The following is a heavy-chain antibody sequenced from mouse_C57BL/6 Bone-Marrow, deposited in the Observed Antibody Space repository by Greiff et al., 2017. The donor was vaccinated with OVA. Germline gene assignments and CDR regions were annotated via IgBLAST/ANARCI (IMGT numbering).Heavy chain of an antibody. CDR3: ARVSYYYGSSY. D-gene: IGHD1-1*01. CDR1: GYSITSGYY. V-gene: IGHV3-6*01. CDR2: ISYDGSN. J-gene: IGHJ3*01. Sequence: DVHLVESGPGLVKPSQSLSLTCSVTGYSITSGYYWNWIRQFPGNKLEWMGYISYDGSNNYNPSLKNRISITRDTSKNQFFLKLNSVTTEDTATYYCARVSYYYGSSYWGQGTLVTVSA.